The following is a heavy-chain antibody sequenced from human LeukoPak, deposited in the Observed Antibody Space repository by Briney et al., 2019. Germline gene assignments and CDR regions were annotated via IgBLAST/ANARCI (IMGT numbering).Heavy chain of an antibody. J-gene: IGHJ5*02. Sequence: SETLSLTCAVYGGSFSGHYWSWIRRPPGKGLEWIGEINHSGSTNYNPSLKSRVTISVDTSKNQFSLKLSSVTAADTAVYYCAKKWGNWFDPWGQGTLVTVSS. D-gene: IGHD1-26*01. CDR2: INHSGST. V-gene: IGHV4-34*01. CDR3: AKKWGNWFDP. CDR1: GGSFSGHY.